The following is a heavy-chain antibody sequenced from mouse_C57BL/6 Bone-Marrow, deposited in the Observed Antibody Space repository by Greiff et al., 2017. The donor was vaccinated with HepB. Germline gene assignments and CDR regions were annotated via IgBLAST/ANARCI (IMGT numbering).Heavy chain of an antibody. D-gene: IGHD1-1*01. J-gene: IGHJ3*01. Sequence: ESGPGILQPSQTLSLTCPFSGFSLSTSGMGVGWIHQPSGNGLEGLAHIWRNDNKYYNTALKSRLTISKDTSNNQVFLKIASVDTADTATYYCARIGAALSYYGSRAFDYWGQGTLVTVSA. CDR1: GFSLSTSGMG. CDR2: IWRNDNK. CDR3: ARIGAALSYYGSRAFDY. V-gene: IGHV8-11*01.